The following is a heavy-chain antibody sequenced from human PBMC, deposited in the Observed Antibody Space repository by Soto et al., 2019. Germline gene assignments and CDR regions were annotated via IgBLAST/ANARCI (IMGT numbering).Heavy chain of an antibody. D-gene: IGHD2-15*01. CDR1: GYTFTSYG. V-gene: IGHV1-18*01. J-gene: IGHJ4*02. CDR3: ATRYVVAANVTEIDY. CDR2: ISAYNGNT. Sequence: QVQLVQSGAEVMKPGASVKVSCKASGYTFTSYGISWVRQAPGQGLEWMGGISAYNGNTNYAQKPEGRVTMTTDTSASTAYMELRSMRSDDTAVYYCATRYVVAANVTEIDYWGQGTLVTVSS.